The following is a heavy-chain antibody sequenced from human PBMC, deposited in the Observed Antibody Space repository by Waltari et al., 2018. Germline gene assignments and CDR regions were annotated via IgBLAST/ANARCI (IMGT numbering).Heavy chain of an antibody. Sequence: EVQLVESGGGLIQPGGSLRLSCAVSGFTVRNNHMSWVRLEPGKGREWVSVIYSGGSTYYADSVKGRFTISRDSSENTVYLQMSSLRAEDTALYYCARFDFRTGSYYWGQGTLVTVSS. CDR3: ARFDFRTGSYY. D-gene: IGHD3-3*01. V-gene: IGHV3-53*01. CDR2: IYSGGST. CDR1: GFTVRNNH. J-gene: IGHJ4*02.